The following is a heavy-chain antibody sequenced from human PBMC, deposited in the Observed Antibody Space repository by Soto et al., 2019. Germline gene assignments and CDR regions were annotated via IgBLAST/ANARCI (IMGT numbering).Heavy chain of an antibody. J-gene: IGHJ4*02. V-gene: IGHV3-15*07. CDR3: TTDPSVWFGELLSLGY. D-gene: IGHD3-10*01. Sequence: EVQLVESGGGLVKPGGSLRLSCAASGFTFSNAWMNWVRQAPGKGLEWVGRIKSKTDGGTTDYAAPVKGRFTISRDDSKNTLYLQVNSLKTEDTAVYYCTTDPSVWFGELLSLGYWGQGTLVTVSS. CDR2: IKSKTDGGTT. CDR1: GFTFSNAW.